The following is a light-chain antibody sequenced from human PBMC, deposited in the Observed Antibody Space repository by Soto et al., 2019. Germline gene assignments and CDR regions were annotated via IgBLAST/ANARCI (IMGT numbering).Light chain of an antibody. Sequence: QSVLTQPASVSWSPGQSITISCTGTSSDVGGYNYVSWYQRHPGKAPKFMIYDVSSRPSGVSNRFSGSKSGNTASLTISGLQAEDEADYYCCSYTTSNTRQIVFGTG. CDR2: DVS. CDR3: CSYTTSNTRQIV. J-gene: IGLJ1*01. CDR1: SSDVGGYNY. V-gene: IGLV2-14*03.